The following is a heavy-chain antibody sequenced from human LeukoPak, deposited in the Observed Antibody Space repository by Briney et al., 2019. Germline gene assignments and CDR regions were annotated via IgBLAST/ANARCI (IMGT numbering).Heavy chain of an antibody. Sequence: SVKVSCKASGGTFSSYTISWVRQAPGQGLEXXXXIIPILGIANYAQKFQGRVTITADKSTSTAYMELSSLRSEDTAVYYCARDQADSSGYLLDYWGQGTLVTVSS. CDR3: ARDQADSSGYLLDY. V-gene: IGHV1-69*04. CDR2: IIPILGIA. CDR1: GGTFSSYT. J-gene: IGHJ4*02. D-gene: IGHD3-22*01.